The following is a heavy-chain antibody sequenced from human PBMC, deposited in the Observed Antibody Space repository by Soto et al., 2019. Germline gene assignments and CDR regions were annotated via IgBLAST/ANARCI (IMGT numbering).Heavy chain of an antibody. D-gene: IGHD3-16*02. CDR3: AHAPSMITFGGVIGRAFDI. CDR1: GFSLSTSGVG. V-gene: IGHV2-5*01. Sequence: QITLKESGPTLVKPTQTLTLTCTFSGFSLSTSGVGVGWIRQPPGKALEWLALIYWNDDKRYSPSLKSRLTITKDTSKNQVVLTMTNMDPVDTATYYCAHAPSMITFGGVIGRAFDIWGQGTMVTVSS. CDR2: IYWNDDK. J-gene: IGHJ3*02.